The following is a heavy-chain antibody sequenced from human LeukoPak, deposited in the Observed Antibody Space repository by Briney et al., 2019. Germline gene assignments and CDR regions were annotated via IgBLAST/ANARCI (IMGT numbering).Heavy chain of an antibody. V-gene: IGHV3-21*01. CDR2: ISSSSSYI. J-gene: IGHJ6*02. CDR1: GFTFSGYS. Sequence: SGGSLRLSCTASGFTFSGYSMNWVRQAPGKGLEWVSSISSSSSYIYYADSVKGRFTISRDNAKNSLYLQMNSLRAEDTAVYYCARVGSPTNPRNYGMDVWGQGTTVTVSS. D-gene: IGHD3-10*01. CDR3: ARVGSPTNPRNYGMDV.